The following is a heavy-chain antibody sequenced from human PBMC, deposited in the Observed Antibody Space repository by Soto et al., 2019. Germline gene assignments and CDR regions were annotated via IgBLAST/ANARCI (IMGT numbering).Heavy chain of an antibody. CDR1: GFTFSSYS. Sequence: GGSLRLSCAASGFTFSSYSMNWVRQAPGKGLEWVSYISSSSSTIYYADSVKGRFTISRDNAKNSLYLQMNSLRAEDTAVYYCARDLNCSGGSCYSVSPGYYYYMDVWGKGTTVTVSS. D-gene: IGHD2-15*01. V-gene: IGHV3-48*01. J-gene: IGHJ6*03. CDR3: ARDLNCSGGSCYSVSPGYYYYMDV. CDR2: ISSSSSTI.